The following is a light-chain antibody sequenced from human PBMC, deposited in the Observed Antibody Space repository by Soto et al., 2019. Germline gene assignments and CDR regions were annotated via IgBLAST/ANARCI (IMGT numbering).Light chain of an antibody. V-gene: IGKV3-15*01. J-gene: IGKJ4*01. CDR1: QSVGSN. CDR3: LQFKKWPLT. CDR2: GAS. Sequence: EIVMTQSPATLSVSPGERVTLSCWASQSVGSNLAWYQRKPGQAPRLLIYGASTRATGIPARFSGSGSGTEFTLTISSLQSEDFAVYYCLQFKKWPLTFGGGTKVEIK.